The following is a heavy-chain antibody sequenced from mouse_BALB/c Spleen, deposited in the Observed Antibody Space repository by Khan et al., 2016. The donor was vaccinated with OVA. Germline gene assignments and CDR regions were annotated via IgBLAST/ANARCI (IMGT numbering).Heavy chain of an antibody. CDR2: INPSNDYT. D-gene: IGHD2-14*01. CDR3: VRDGAYHRNDGWFAY. V-gene: IGHV1-4*01. J-gene: IGHJ3*01. CDR1: GYTFTSYT. Sequence: QVQLQQSGAELARPGASVKMSCKASGYTFTSYTIHWIKKRPGQGLEWIGYINPSNDYTNYNQKFKDKATLTTDKYSTTAYLRLSSLTSDDSAVYNCVRDGAYHRNDGWFAYWGQGTLVTVSA.